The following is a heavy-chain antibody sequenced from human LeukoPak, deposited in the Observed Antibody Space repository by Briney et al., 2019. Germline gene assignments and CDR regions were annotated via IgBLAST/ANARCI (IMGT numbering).Heavy chain of an antibody. V-gene: IGHV1-58*02. CDR3: AADRWVGATTFDY. Sequence: SVKVSCKASGFTFTSSAMQWVRQPRGQRLEWIRWIVVGSGNTNYAQKFQERVTITRDMSTSTAYMELSSLRSEDTAVYYCAADRWVGATTFDYWGQGTLVTVSS. CDR1: GFTFTSSA. J-gene: IGHJ4*02. D-gene: IGHD1-26*01. CDR2: IVVGSGNT.